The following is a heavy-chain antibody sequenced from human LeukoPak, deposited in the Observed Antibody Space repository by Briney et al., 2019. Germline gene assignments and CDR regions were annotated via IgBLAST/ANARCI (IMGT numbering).Heavy chain of an antibody. J-gene: IGHJ6*03. Sequence: ASVKVSCKASGYTFTSYYMHWVRQAPGQGLEWMGIINPSGGSTSYAQKFQGRVTMTRDMSTSTVYMELSSLRSEDTAVYYCARDPGYCSGGSCYSVYYYMDVWGKGTTVTVSS. D-gene: IGHD2-15*01. CDR1: GYTFTSYY. V-gene: IGHV1-46*01. CDR2: INPSGGST. CDR3: ARDPGYCSGGSCYSVYYYMDV.